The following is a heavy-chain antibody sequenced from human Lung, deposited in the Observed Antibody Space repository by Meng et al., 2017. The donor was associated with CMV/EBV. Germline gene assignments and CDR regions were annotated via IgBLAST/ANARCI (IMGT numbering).Heavy chain of an antibody. V-gene: IGHV3-30*03. CDR1: GFSLSGYG. CDR2: ITYDEGKE. Sequence: SXKISXAASGFSLSGYGVHWVRQAPGEGLEWVAFITYDEGKEYYADSVRGRFTISRDNSKNMLFLQMDSLRPDDTAVYYCARELYYDILAGPRAFDVWGQGXMVTVSS. J-gene: IGHJ3*01. D-gene: IGHD3-9*01. CDR3: ARELYYDILAGPRAFDV.